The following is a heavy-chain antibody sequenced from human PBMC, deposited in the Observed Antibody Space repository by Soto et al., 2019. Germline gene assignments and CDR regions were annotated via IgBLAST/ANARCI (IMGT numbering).Heavy chain of an antibody. CDR1: GFTFSSYA. CDR3: VKHQYSGYDEPSDY. V-gene: IGHV3-23*01. D-gene: IGHD5-12*01. J-gene: IGHJ4*02. CDR2: ISGSGDST. Sequence: GGSLRLSCAASGFTFSSYAMSWVRQAPGKGLEWVSGISGSGDSTYFADSVKGRFTISRDNSKNTLYLQMNSLRAEDTAVYHCVKHQYSGYDEPSDYWGQGTLVTVSS.